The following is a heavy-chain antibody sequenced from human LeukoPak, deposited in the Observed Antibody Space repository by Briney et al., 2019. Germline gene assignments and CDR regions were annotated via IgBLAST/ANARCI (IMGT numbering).Heavy chain of an antibody. CDR2: INPNSGGT. CDR1: GYAFTGYY. CDR3: SAYSRAQLHYYYGRDV. J-gene: IGHJ6*02. Sequence: ASVKVSCKASGYAFTGYYMHWVRQAPGQGLEWRGWINPNSGGTNYAQKFQGRVTMTRDTSISTAYMELSRLRSDDTAVYYCSAYSRAQLHYYYGRDVWGQGTTVTVSS. D-gene: IGHD6-13*01. V-gene: IGHV1-2*02.